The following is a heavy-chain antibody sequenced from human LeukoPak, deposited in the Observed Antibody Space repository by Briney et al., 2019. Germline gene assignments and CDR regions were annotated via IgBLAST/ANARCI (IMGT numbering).Heavy chain of an antibody. CDR2: VSAYNGNT. CDR1: GYTFTSYG. CDR3: ARDGHCTNGVCHYNGMDV. D-gene: IGHD2-8*01. Sequence: ASVKVSCKASGYTFTSYGISWVRQAPGQGLEGMGWVSAYNGNTNYAQKLQGRVTMTTDTSTSTAYMELRSLRSDDTAVYYCARDGHCTNGVCHYNGMDVWGQGTTVTVSS. J-gene: IGHJ6*02. V-gene: IGHV1-18*01.